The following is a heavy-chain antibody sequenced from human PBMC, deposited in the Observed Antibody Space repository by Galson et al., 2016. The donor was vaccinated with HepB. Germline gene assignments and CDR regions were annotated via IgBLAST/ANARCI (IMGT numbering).Heavy chain of an antibody. J-gene: IGHJ4*02. D-gene: IGHD3-16*01. Sequence: SLRLSCAASGFTFSIHGMHWVRQAPSKGLEWVALIWYDGSNKYYADSVKGRFTISRDNSNNTLYLQMNSLRAEDTAVYYCARDFITLAGVMEYWGQGTLVTVSS. V-gene: IGHV3-33*01. CDR3: ARDFITLAGVMEY. CDR2: IWYDGSNK. CDR1: GFTFSIHG.